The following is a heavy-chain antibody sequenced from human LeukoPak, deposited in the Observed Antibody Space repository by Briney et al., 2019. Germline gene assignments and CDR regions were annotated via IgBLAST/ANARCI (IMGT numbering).Heavy chain of an antibody. D-gene: IGHD3-22*01. CDR2: IYYSGST. CDR3: ARLGYDSSGYYHYYFDY. V-gene: IGHV4-39*01. J-gene: IGHJ4*02. CDR1: GGSISSSSYY. Sequence: ASETLSLTCTVSGGSISSSSYYWGWIRQPPGKGLEWIGSIYYSGSTYYNPSLKSRVTISVDTSKNQFSLKLSSVTAADTAVYYCARLGYDSSGYYHYYFDYWGQGTLVTVSS.